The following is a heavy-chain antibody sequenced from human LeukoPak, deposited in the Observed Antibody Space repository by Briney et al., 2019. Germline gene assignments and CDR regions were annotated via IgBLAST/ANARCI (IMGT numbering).Heavy chain of an antibody. CDR2: INPNSGGT. Sequence: ASVKVSCKASGCTFTGYYMHWVRQAPGQGLEWMGRINPNSGGTSYAQKFQGRVTMTRDTSISTAYMELSRLRSDDTAVYYCAREDYYDFWSGYYTYSYFDYWGQGTLVTVSS. CDR1: GCTFTGYY. V-gene: IGHV1-2*06. D-gene: IGHD3-3*01. CDR3: AREDYYDFWSGYYTYSYFDY. J-gene: IGHJ4*02.